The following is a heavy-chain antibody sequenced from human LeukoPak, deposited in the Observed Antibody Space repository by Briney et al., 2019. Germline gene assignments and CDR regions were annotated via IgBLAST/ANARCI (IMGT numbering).Heavy chain of an antibody. CDR2: IKQDGSEK. D-gene: IGHD3-10*01. J-gene: IGHJ6*03. CDR3: ARVSSKATVRGLITKKNYYYYYMDV. CDR1: GFTFSSYW. Sequence: GGSLRLSCAASGFTFSSYWMSWVRQAPGKGLEWVANIKQDGSEKYYVDSVKGRFTISRDNAKNSLYLQMNSLRAEDTAVYYCARVSSKATVRGLITKKNYYYYYMDVWGKGTTVTVSS. V-gene: IGHV3-7*01.